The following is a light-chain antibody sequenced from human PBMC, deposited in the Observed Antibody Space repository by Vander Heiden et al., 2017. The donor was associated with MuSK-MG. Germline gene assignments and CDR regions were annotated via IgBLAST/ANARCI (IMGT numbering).Light chain of an antibody. J-gene: IGKJ1*01. CDR2: KAS. V-gene: IGKV1-5*03. CDR3: QQLNSYPWT. Sequence: DIQMTQSPSTLPASVGDRVTITCRASQSISSWLAWYQQTPGKAPKLLIYKASSLESGVPPRFSGSGSGTEFTLTISSLQPDDFAAYYCQQLNSYPWTFGQGTKVEIK. CDR1: QSISSW.